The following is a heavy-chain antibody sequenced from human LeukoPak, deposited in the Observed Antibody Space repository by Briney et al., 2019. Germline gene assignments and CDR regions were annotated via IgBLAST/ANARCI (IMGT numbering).Heavy chain of an antibody. CDR2: ITTTGDRI. V-gene: IGHV3-48*03. CDR3: VRDTKDY. Sequence: GGSLRLSCIASGFTFSRYEMNWVRQAPGKGLEWIAYITTTGDRIQYADSVKGRFTTSRDNTKNSLYLQLNSLRADDTALYYCVRDTKDYWGQGTLVTVSS. CDR1: GFTFSRYE. J-gene: IGHJ4*02. D-gene: IGHD2-8*01.